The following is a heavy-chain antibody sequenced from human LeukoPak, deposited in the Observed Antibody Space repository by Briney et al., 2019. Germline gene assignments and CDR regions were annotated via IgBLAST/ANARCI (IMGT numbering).Heavy chain of an antibody. Sequence: VKLSCKASGYTFTGYYMLWVRQAPGQGLGWRGWINPNSGGTNYAQEFQGRVTMTRDTSISTAYMEMSRLRSEGTAVYYCADCNNPSCSFNFDYWGQGTLVTVSS. J-gene: IGHJ4*02. CDR1: GYTFTGYY. D-gene: IGHD2-2*01. CDR2: INPNSGGT. CDR3: ADCNNPSCSFNFDY. V-gene: IGHV1-2*02.